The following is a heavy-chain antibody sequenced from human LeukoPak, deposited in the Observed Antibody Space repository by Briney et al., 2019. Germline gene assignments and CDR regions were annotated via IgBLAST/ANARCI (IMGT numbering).Heavy chain of an antibody. D-gene: IGHD2/OR15-2a*01. CDR2: IKETGSEQ. Sequence: PGGSLRLSCAASGFTFSSYWMSWVRQAPGKGLEWVANIKETGSEQYYVDSVKGRFTISRDNAKNSVYLQMNTLRVEDTAVYYCARGGGRNNYLMTTCGQGTLVIVSS. V-gene: IGHV3-7*01. J-gene: IGHJ5*02. CDR1: GFTFSSYW. CDR3: ARGGGRNNYLMTT.